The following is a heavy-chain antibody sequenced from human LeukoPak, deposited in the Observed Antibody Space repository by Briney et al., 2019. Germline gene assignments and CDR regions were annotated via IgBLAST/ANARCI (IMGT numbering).Heavy chain of an antibody. CDR2: ISSNGGNT. D-gene: IGHD6-19*01. J-gene: IGHJ6*02. Sequence: PGGSLRLSCAASGFTFSNYAMYWVRQDPGKGLEYVSEISSNGGNTYYANSVKGRFIISRDNSKNTLYLQMGSLRVEDMAVYYCARDRRYSSGWYGDDYYYNAMDVWGQGTTVTVSS. CDR1: GFTFSNYA. V-gene: IGHV3-64*01. CDR3: ARDRRYSSGWYGDDYYYNAMDV.